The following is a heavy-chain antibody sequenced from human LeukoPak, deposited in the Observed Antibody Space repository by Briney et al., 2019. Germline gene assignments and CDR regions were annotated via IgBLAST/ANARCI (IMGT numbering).Heavy chain of an antibody. CDR3: TTETMVRGVILSKKGDY. Sequence: PGGSLRLSCAASGFTFSSYGMSWVRQAPGKGLEWVGRIKSNTDGGTTDYAAPVKGRFTISRDDSKNTLYLQMNSLKTEDTAVYYCTTETMVRGVILSKKGDYWGQGTLVTVSS. V-gene: IGHV3-15*01. D-gene: IGHD3-10*01. CDR2: IKSNTDGGTT. CDR1: GFTFSSYG. J-gene: IGHJ4*02.